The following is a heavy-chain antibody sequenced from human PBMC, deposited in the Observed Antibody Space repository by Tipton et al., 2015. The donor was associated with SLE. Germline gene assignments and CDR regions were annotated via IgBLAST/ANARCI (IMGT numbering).Heavy chain of an antibody. CDR2: IYSGST. Sequence: TLSLTCTVSGGSISSSSYYWGWIRQPPGKGLEWIGSIYSGSTYYNPSLKSRVTISLDTSKNQFSLKLNSVTAADTAVYYCARLRFYFDYWGQGTLVTVSS. CDR1: GGSISSSSYY. V-gene: IGHV4-39*01. CDR3: ARLRFYFDY. D-gene: IGHD3-16*01. J-gene: IGHJ4*02.